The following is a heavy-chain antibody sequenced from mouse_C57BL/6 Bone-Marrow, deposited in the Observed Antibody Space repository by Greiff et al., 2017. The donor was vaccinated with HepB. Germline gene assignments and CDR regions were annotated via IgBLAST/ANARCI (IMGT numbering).Heavy chain of an antibody. CDR3: VSLLCGFAY. CDR2: IRSKSNNYAT. CDR1: GFSFNTYA. V-gene: IGHV10-1*01. D-gene: IGHD2-10*01. J-gene: IGHJ3*01. Sequence: EVKLVESGGGLVQPKGSLKLSCAASGFSFNTYAMNWVRQAPGKGLEWVARIRSKSNNYATYYADSVKDRFTISRDDSESMLYLQMNNLKTEDTAMYYCVSLLCGFAYWGQGTLVTVSA.